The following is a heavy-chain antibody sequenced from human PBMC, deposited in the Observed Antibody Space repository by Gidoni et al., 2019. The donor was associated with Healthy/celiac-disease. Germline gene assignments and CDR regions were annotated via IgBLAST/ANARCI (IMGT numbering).Heavy chain of an antibody. V-gene: IGHV1-69*04. CDR3: ARDGSYGAFDI. CDR2: SIPILGIA. J-gene: IGHJ3*02. CDR1: GGTFSSYT. Sequence: QVQLVHSGAEVKKPGSSVKVSCKASGGTFSSYTISWVRQAPGQGLEWMGRSIPILGIANSAQKFQGRVTITADKSTSTAYMELSSLRSEDTAVYYCARDGSYGAFDIWGKGTMVTVSS. D-gene: IGHD1-26*01.